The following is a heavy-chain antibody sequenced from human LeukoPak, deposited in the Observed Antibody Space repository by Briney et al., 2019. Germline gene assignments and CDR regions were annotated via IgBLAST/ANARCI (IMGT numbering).Heavy chain of an antibody. CDR1: GGSISNGDYS. V-gene: IGHV4-30-4*01. J-gene: IGHJ4*02. D-gene: IGHD2-15*01. Sequence: SQTLSLTCTVSGGSISNGDYSWSWIRQPPGKGLEWIGYIYYSGSTYYNPSLKSRVIISLDTSKNQFSLNLSSVTAADTAVYYCARITVAARIFDCWGQGTLVTVSS. CDR3: ARITVAARIFDC. CDR2: IYYSGST.